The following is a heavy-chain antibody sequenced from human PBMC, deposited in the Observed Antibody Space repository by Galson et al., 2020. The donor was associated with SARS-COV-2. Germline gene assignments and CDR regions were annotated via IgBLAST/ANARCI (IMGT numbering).Heavy chain of an antibody. Sequence: ASVKVSCKVSGYTLTELSMHWVRQAPGKGLEWMGGFDPEDGETIYAQKFQGRVTMTEDTSTDTAYMELSSLRSEDTAVYYCAMVPLGYCSGGSCYSYSYYGMDVWGQGTTVTVSS. CDR3: AMVPLGYCSGGSCYSYSYYGMDV. D-gene: IGHD2-15*01. CDR1: GYTLTELS. J-gene: IGHJ6*02. CDR2: FDPEDGET. V-gene: IGHV1-24*01.